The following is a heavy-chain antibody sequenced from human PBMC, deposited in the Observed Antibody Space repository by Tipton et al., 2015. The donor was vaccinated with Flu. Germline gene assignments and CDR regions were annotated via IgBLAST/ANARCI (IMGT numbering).Heavy chain of an antibody. J-gene: IGHJ4*02. CDR3: ARLGYRSDCDSGYFDY. D-gene: IGHD2-21*02. CDR1: GYSFTSYW. CDR2: IYPGDSDT. V-gene: IGHV5-51*03. Sequence: QLVQSGAEVKKPGESLKISCKSSGYSFTSYWIGWVRQMPGKGLEWMGIIYPGDSDTRYSPSFQGQVTISADKSISTAYLQWSSLKASDTAMYYCARLGYRSDCDSGYFDYWGQGTLVTVSS.